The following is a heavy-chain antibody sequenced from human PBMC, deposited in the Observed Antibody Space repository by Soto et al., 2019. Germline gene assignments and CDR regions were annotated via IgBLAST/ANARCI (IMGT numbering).Heavy chain of an antibody. D-gene: IGHD1-20*01. V-gene: IGHV4-34*01. CDR3: ARFPFRYNWNKRSGMDV. CDR1: GGSFSGYY. CDR2: INHSGST. J-gene: IGHJ6*02. Sequence: SETLSLTCAVYGGSFSGYYWSWIRQPPGKGLEWIGEINHSGSTNYNPSLKSRVTISVDTSKNQFSLKLSSVTAADTAVYYCARFPFRYNWNKRSGMDVRGQGTAVTVSS.